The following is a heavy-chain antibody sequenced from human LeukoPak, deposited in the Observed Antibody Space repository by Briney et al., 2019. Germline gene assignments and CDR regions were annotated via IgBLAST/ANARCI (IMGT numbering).Heavy chain of an antibody. CDR1: GFTFNNYW. CDR2: IKEDGSEK. J-gene: IGHJ4*02. V-gene: IGHV3-7*01. CDR3: ARDYGGNSVY. Sequence: GGSLRLSCTASGFTFNNYWMSWVRQAPGKGLEWVANIKEDGSEKHYVDSVKGRFTISRDSAKNSLHLQMNSLRADDTAMYYCARDYGGNSVYWGQGTLVTVSS. D-gene: IGHD4-23*01.